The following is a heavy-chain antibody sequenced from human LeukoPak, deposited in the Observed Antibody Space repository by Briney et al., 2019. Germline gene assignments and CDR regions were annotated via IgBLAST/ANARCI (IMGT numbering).Heavy chain of an antibody. Sequence: PSETLSLTCTVSAGSISNYYWSWIRQPAGKGLEWIGRIYTSGSTNYNPSLKSRVTMSVDTSKNQFSLKLSSVTAADTAVYYCAKIYCSSISCYQKVFDYWGQGTLVTVSS. CDR1: AGSISNYY. V-gene: IGHV4-4*07. J-gene: IGHJ4*02. CDR3: AKIYCSSISCYQKVFDY. CDR2: IYTSGST. D-gene: IGHD2-2*01.